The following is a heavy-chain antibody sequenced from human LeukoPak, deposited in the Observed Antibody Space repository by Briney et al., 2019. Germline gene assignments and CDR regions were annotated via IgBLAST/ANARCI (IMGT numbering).Heavy chain of an antibody. CDR3: ASKTVTTYGDAFDI. J-gene: IGHJ3*02. CDR2: IYHSGST. V-gene: IGHV4-38-2*02. D-gene: IGHD4-17*01. Sequence: SETLSLTCIVSGYSISSGYYWGWIRQPPGKGLEWIGSIYHSGSTNYNPSLKGRVTISVDTSKNQFSLKLSSVTAADTAVYYCASKTVTTYGDAFDIWGQGTMVTVSS. CDR1: GYSISSGYY.